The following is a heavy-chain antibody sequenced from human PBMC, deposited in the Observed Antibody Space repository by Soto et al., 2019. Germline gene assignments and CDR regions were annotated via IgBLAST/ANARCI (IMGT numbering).Heavy chain of an antibody. V-gene: IGHV3-9*01. Sequence: EVQLVESGGGLVQPGRSLRLSCAASGFTFHDYAMHWVRQAPGKGLQWVSGISWNSGGIAYADSVKGRFTISRDNAKNSLFLQMNSLRAEDTALYYCAKDKERFGEARLGYYGMDVWGQGTTVTVS. D-gene: IGHD3-10*01. J-gene: IGHJ6*02. CDR1: GFTFHDYA. CDR3: AKDKERFGEARLGYYGMDV. CDR2: ISWNSGGI.